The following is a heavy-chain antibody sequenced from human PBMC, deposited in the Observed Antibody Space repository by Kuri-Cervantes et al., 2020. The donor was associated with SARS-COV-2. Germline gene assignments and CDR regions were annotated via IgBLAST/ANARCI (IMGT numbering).Heavy chain of an antibody. D-gene: IGHD3-22*01. J-gene: IGHJ4*02. V-gene: IGHV5-10-1*01. Sequence: GSLRLSCKGSGYSFTSYWISWVRQMPGKGLEWIGRIDPSDSYTNYSPSFQGHVTVSADKSISTAYLQWSSLKASDTAMYYCARHFRHYYDSSGYYHDDYWGQGTLVTVSS. CDR1: GYSFTSYW. CDR3: ARHFRHYYDSSGYYHDDY. CDR2: IDPSDSYT.